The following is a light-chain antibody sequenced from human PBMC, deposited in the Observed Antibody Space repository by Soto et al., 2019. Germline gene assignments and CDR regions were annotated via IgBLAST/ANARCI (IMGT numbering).Light chain of an antibody. CDR2: DAS. J-gene: IGKJ2*01. Sequence: EIVMTQSPASLSASPGERVTLSCRASQNIRSSLAWYQHRPGQAPMLLIYDASTRATGIPTRFSGGGSGTEFTVTISSLQSEDFAIYYCQQYDIWPPYTFGQGTKVDIK. CDR3: QQYDIWPPYT. CDR1: QNIRSS. V-gene: IGKV3-15*01.